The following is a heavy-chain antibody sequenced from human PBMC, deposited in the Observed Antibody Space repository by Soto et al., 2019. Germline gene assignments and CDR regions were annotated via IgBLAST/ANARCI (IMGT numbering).Heavy chain of an antibody. CDR1: GFTFSSYW. CDR3: ARGIAAPKNYYYYYGMDA. D-gene: IGHD6-6*01. V-gene: IGHV3-74*01. CDR2: INSDGSST. Sequence: HPGGSLRLSCAASGFTFSSYWMHWVRQAPGKGLVWVSRINSDGSSTSYADSVKGRFTISRDNAKNTLYLQMNSLRAEDTAVYYCARGIAAPKNYYYYYGMDAWGQGTTVTVSS. J-gene: IGHJ6*02.